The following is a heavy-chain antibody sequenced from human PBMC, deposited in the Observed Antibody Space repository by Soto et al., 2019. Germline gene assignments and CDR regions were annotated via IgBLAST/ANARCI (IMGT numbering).Heavy chain of an antibody. CDR3: ARGGRGGSYPY. D-gene: IGHD1-26*01. CDR2: ISGYNGNT. CDR1: GYTFTDYG. V-gene: IGHV1-18*01. Sequence: QVQLVQSGAEVKKPGASVKVSCKASGYTFTDYGLTWVRQAPGQGLEWMGWISGYNGNTNYAQKLQGRVTMTTDTSTSTAYMERRSLRSNDTAVFYWARGGRGGSYPYWGQGTLVTVSS. J-gene: IGHJ4*02.